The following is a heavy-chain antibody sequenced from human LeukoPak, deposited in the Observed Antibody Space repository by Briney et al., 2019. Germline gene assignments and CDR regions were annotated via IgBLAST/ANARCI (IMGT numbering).Heavy chain of an antibody. CDR2: ISSSGSTI. Sequence: PGGSLRLSCAASGFTFSSYEMNWVRQAPGKGLEWVSYISSSGSTIYYADSVKGRFTISRDNVKNSLYLQMNSLRAEDTAVYYCARALRGSYAFDIWGQGTMVTVSS. J-gene: IGHJ3*02. CDR1: GFTFSSYE. CDR3: ARALRGSYAFDI. D-gene: IGHD1-26*01. V-gene: IGHV3-48*03.